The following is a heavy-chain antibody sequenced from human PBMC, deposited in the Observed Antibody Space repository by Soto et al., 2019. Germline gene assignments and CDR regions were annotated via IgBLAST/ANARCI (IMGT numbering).Heavy chain of an antibody. V-gene: IGHV4-30-4*01. D-gene: IGHD3-9*01. CDR2: IHHSGTT. CDR3: ARDLIVFDTTGFHF. Sequence: QVLLQESGPGLVKASQTLSLDCTVSGDPIGSGDFYWTWIRQTPERGLEWIGNIHHSGTTSYNPSLGSLLSISMDPSRNVSSLSLTSVTVADTAVYFCARDLIVFDTTGFHFWGRGILVSV. J-gene: IGHJ4*01. CDR1: GDPIGSGDFY.